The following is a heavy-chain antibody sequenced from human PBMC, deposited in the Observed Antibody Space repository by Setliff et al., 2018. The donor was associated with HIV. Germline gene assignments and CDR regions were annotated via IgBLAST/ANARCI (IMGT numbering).Heavy chain of an antibody. V-gene: IGHV5-51*01. Sequence: PGESLKISCKGSGYSFTSFWIGWVRQMPGKGLEWMGIIYPGDSDTSYSPSFQGKVTISADKSISTAYLQWSILKASDTAMYYCARRKSEDSGYGPRYYDFWGQGTLVTVSS. CDR2: IYPGDSDT. CDR1: GYSFTSFW. J-gene: IGHJ4*02. D-gene: IGHD3-22*01. CDR3: ARRKSEDSGYGPRYYDF.